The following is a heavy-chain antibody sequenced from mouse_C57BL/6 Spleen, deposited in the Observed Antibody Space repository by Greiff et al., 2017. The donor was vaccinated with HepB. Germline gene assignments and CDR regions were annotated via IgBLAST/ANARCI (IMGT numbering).Heavy chain of an antibody. CDR3: ATLLRAY. Sequence: VQLQQSGAELVTPWASVKISCTASGYTFTDYYINWVKQRPGQGLEWIGKIGPGSGSTYNNEKFKGKAKLTAHNSSRTAYMQLSGLTTEDSAVYFCATLLRAYWGQGTSVTVSS. CDR2: IGPGSGST. D-gene: IGHD1-1*01. J-gene: IGHJ4*01. CDR1: GYTFTDYY. V-gene: IGHV1-77*01.